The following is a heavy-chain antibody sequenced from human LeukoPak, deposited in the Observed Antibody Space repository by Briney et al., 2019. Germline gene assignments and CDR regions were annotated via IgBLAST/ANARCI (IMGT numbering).Heavy chain of an antibody. V-gene: IGHV3-74*01. CDR2: INSDGSST. J-gene: IGHJ4*02. CDR3: ASRPRGTYFFDH. CDR1: GSTFSSYW. D-gene: IGHD3-16*01. Sequence: GGSLRLSCAASGSTFSSYWMHWVRQAPGKGLVWVSRINSDGSSTDYADSVKGRFTISRDNAKNTLYLQMNSLTAEDTAVYYCASRPRGTYFFDHWGQGTLVTVSS.